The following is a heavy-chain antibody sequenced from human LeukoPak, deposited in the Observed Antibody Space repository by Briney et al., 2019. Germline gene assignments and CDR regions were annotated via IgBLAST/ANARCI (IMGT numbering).Heavy chain of an antibody. CDR2: INHSGST. D-gene: IGHD3-22*01. V-gene: IGHV4-34*01. CDR1: GGSFSGYY. J-gene: IGHJ4*02. CDR3: ARGAYYYDSSGYYPNRYFDY. Sequence: SETLSLTCAVYGGSFSGYYWSWIRQPPGKGLEWIGEINHSGSTNYNPSLKSRVTISVDRSKNQFSLKLSSVTAADTAVYYCARGAYYYDSSGYYPNRYFDYWGQGTLVTVSS.